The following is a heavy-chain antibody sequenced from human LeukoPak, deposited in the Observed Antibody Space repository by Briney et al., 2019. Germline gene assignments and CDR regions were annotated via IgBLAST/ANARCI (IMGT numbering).Heavy chain of an antibody. D-gene: IGHD4-17*01. CDR3: ASSPYGDNGFIFY. J-gene: IGHJ4*02. Sequence: PGGSLRLSCAASGFTFSSYSMNWVRQAPGKGLEWVSSISSSSSYIYYADSVKGRFTISRDNAKNSLYLQMNSLRAEDTAVYYCASSPYGDNGFIFYWGQGTLVTVSS. CDR2: ISSSSSYI. CDR1: GFTFSSYS. V-gene: IGHV3-21*01.